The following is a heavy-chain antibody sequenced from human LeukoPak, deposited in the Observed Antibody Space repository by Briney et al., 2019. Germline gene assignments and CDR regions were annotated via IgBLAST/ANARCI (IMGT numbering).Heavy chain of an antibody. J-gene: IGHJ3*02. CDR3: AKDSRHYYDSSGSEAFDI. Sequence: GGSLRLSCAASGFTFSSYGMHWVRQAPGKGLEWVAFIRYDGSNKYYADSVKGRFTISRDNSKNTLYLQMNSLRAEDTAVYYCAKDSRHYYDSSGSEAFDIWGQGTMVTVSS. D-gene: IGHD3-22*01. CDR1: GFTFSSYG. CDR2: IRYDGSNK. V-gene: IGHV3-30*02.